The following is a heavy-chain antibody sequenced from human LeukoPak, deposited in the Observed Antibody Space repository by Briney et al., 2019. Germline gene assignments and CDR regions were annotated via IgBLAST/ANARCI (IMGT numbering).Heavy chain of an antibody. V-gene: IGHV3-48*03. Sequence: GSLRLSCAASGFTFSSYEMNWVRQAPGKGLGWVSYISTGGSTIYYADPVKGRFTISRDNAKNSLYLQMNSLRAEDTAVYYCARAGCSSSSCPYRNWFDPWGQGTLVTVSS. J-gene: IGHJ5*02. D-gene: IGHD2-2*01. CDR3: ARAGCSSSSCPYRNWFDP. CDR2: ISTGGSTI. CDR1: GFTFSSYE.